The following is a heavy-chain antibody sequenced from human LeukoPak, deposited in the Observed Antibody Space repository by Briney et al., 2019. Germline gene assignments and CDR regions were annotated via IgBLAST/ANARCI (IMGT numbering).Heavy chain of an antibody. CDR3: ARDRSYEGLNWFDP. D-gene: IGHD5-18*01. CDR1: GGSISSYY. Sequence: SETLSLTCTVSGGSISSYYWSWIRQPPGKGLEWIGYIYYSGSTNYNPSLKSRVTISVDTSKNQFSLKLSSVTAADTAVYYCARDRSYEGLNWFDPWGQGTLVTVSS. V-gene: IGHV4-59*01. J-gene: IGHJ5*02. CDR2: IYYSGST.